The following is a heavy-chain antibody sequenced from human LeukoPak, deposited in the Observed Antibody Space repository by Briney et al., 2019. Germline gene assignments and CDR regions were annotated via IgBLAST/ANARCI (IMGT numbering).Heavy chain of an antibody. CDR1: GFTFSSYA. D-gene: IGHD3-22*01. V-gene: IGHV3-23*01. CDR3: AKYFYGSYYYDSSDYYYSPFDY. J-gene: IGHJ4*02. CDR2: ISGSGGST. Sequence: GGSLRLSCAASGFTFSSYAMSWVRQAPGKGLEWVSAISGSGGSTYYADSVKGRFTISRDNSKNTLYLQMNSLRAEDTAVYYCAKYFYGSYYYDSSDYYYSPFDYWGQGTLVTVSS.